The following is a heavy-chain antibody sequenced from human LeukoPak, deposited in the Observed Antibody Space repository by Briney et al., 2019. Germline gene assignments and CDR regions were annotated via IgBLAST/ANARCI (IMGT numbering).Heavy chain of an antibody. CDR3: ARSGQLVREIDY. CDR1: GGSISSSNW. Sequence: PSETLSLTCAVSGGSISSSNWWSWVRQPPGKGLEWVGEIYHSGSTNYNPSLKSRVTISVDKSKNQFSLKLSSVTAADTAVYYCARSGQLVREIDYWGQGTLVTVSS. CDR2: IYHSGST. D-gene: IGHD6-13*01. V-gene: IGHV4-4*02. J-gene: IGHJ4*02.